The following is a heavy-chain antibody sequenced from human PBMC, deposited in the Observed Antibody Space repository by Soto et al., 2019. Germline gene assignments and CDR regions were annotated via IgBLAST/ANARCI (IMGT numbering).Heavy chain of an antibody. CDR3: AKGLTYYDILTGQNFDY. CDR1: GFTFSSYA. D-gene: IGHD3-9*01. J-gene: IGHJ4*02. Sequence: GGSLRLSCAASGFTFSSYAMSWVRQAPGKGLEWVSAISGSGGSTYYADSVKGRFTISRDNSKNTLYLQMNSLRAEDTAVYYCAKGLTYYDILTGQNFDYWGQGTLVTVSS. V-gene: IGHV3-23*01. CDR2: ISGSGGST.